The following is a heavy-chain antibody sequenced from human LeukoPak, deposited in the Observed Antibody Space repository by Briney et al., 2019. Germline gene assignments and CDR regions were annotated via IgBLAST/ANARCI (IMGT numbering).Heavy chain of an antibody. CDR1: GFTFSGSA. CDR3: ARDGQFTDGSGTYYLAFDI. D-gene: IGHD3-10*01. J-gene: IGHJ3*02. Sequence: GGSLRLSCAASGFTFSGSAMHWVRQASGKGLEWVGRIRSKANSYATAYAASVKGRFTISRDDSKNTAYLQMNSLRAEDTAVYYCARDGQFTDGSGTYYLAFDIWGQGTMVTVSS. CDR2: IRSKANSYAT. V-gene: IGHV3-73*01.